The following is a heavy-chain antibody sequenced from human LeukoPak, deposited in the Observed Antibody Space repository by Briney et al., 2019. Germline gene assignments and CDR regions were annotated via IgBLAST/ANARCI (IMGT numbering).Heavy chain of an antibody. CDR3: ARVENSYYFDN. J-gene: IGHJ4*02. Sequence: GESLKISCKGSGYTFTSYWIGWVRQMPGKGLEWMGIIYPGDSDTRYSPSFQGQVTISADKSISTAYLQWSSLKASDTATYYCARVENSYYFDNWGQGTLVTVSS. V-gene: IGHV5-51*01. D-gene: IGHD2-21*01. CDR1: GYTFTSYW. CDR2: IYPGDSDT.